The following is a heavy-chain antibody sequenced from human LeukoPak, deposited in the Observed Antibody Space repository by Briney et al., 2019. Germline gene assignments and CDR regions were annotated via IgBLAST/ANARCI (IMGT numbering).Heavy chain of an antibody. Sequence: SETLSLTCAVYGGSFSGYYWSWIRQPPGGGLEWIGEINHSGSTNYNPSLKSRVTISVDTSKNQFSLKLSSVTAADTAVYYCARGFLSGGGDWFDPWGQGTLVTVSS. CDR2: INHSGST. CDR3: ARGFLSGGGDWFDP. D-gene: IGHD2/OR15-2a*01. CDR1: GGSFSGYY. V-gene: IGHV4-34*01. J-gene: IGHJ5*02.